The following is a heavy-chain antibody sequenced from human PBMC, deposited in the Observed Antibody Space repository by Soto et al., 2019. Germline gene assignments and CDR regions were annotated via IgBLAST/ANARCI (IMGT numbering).Heavy chain of an antibody. CDR1: GYTFTSFA. Sequence: QVQLVQSGAEVKKPGASVKVSCKASGYTFTSFAIYWVRQAPGQGLEWMGWINAGNGETKYSQTFQATVTITRDTSATTAYMELSALTSEDTAVYYCVGGYRGYYFDFWGQGTLVTVSS. CDR2: INAGNGET. J-gene: IGHJ4*02. CDR3: VGGYRGYYFDF. D-gene: IGHD6-13*01. V-gene: IGHV1-3*01.